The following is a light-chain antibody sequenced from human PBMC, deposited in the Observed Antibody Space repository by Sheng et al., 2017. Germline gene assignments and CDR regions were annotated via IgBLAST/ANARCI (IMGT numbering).Light chain of an antibody. CDR1: QTISNY. CDR3: QQSYTTPQT. V-gene: IGKV1-39*01. CDR2: AAS. J-gene: IGKJ2*01. Sequence: DIQMTQSPSSLSAFVGDSFTISCRASQTISNYLNWYQHKRGTAPNLLIYAASKLHTGVPSRFTGSGSGTDFALTISSLHPDDFATYYCQQSYTTPQTFGQGTMLEI.